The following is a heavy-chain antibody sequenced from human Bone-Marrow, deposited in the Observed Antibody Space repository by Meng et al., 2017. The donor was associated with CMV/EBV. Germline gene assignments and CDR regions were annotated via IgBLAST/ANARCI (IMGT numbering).Heavy chain of an antibody. J-gene: IGHJ5*02. Sequence: GESLKISCAASGFTFDDYAMHWVRQAPGKGLEWVSAISGSGGSTYYADSVKGRFTISRDNSKNTLYLQMNSLRAEDTAVYYCAKDRRRITIFGVVNNWFDPWGQGTLVTVSS. V-gene: IGHV3-23*01. D-gene: IGHD3-3*01. CDR2: ISGSGGST. CDR1: GFTFDDYA. CDR3: AKDRRRITIFGVVNNWFDP.